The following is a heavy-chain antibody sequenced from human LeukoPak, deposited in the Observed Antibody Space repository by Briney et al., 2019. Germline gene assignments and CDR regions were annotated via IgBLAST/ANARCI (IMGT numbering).Heavy chain of an antibody. D-gene: IGHD6-19*01. V-gene: IGHV4-31*03. Sequence: SQTLSLTCTVSGGFISSGGYYWSWIRQHPGKGLEWIGYIYYSGSTYYNPSLKSRVTISVDTSKNQFSLKLSSVTAADTAVYYCAREIAVAGRYFDYWGQGTLVTVSS. CDR3: AREIAVAGRYFDY. CDR2: IYYSGST. J-gene: IGHJ4*02. CDR1: GGFISSGGYY.